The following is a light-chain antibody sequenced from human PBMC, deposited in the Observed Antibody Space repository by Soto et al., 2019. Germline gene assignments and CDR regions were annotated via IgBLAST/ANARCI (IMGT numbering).Light chain of an antibody. V-gene: IGKV1-39*01. CDR3: QQSYSTPRT. J-gene: IGKJ1*01. Sequence: IQMTQYPSSLSASVGDRVTITCRASQSVSSYLNWYQQKPGKAPKLLIYAASSLQSGVPSRFSGSGSGTDFTLTISSLQPEDFATYYCQQSYSTPRTFGHGTKVDIK. CDR1: QSVSSY. CDR2: AAS.